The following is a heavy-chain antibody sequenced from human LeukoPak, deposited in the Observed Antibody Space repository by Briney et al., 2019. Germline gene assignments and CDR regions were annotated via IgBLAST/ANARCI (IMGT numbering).Heavy chain of an antibody. CDR3: AASGDSSGYYLFDY. J-gene: IGHJ4*02. CDR2: ISGSGGST. Sequence: GGSLRLSCAASGFTFSSYAMSWVRQAPGKGLEWVSAISGSGGSTYYADSVKGRLTISRDNSKNTLYLQMNSLRAEDTAVYYCAASGDSSGYYLFDYWGQGNPGHRLL. CDR1: GFTFSSYA. V-gene: IGHV3-23*01. D-gene: IGHD3-22*01.